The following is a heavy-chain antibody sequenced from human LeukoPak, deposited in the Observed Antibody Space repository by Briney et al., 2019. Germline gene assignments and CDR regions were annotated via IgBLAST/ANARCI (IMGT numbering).Heavy chain of an antibody. CDR1: GGSISGSSYY. J-gene: IGHJ4*02. CDR2: IYYSGST. D-gene: IGHD6-19*01. V-gene: IGHV4-39*01. Sequence: SETLSLTCTVSGGSISGSSYYWGWIRQPPGKGLEWIGSIYYSGSTYCNPSLKSRVTISVDTSKNQFSLKLSSVTAADTAVYYCARASRYSSGWYLNYWGQGTLVTVSS. CDR3: ARASRYSSGWYLNY.